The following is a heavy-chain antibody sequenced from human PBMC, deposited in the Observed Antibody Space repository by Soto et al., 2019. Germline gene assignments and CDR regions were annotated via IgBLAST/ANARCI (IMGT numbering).Heavy chain of an antibody. V-gene: IGHV3-33*01. CDR3: ARGDCSSTTCYPPRAGFDD. Sequence: GGSLRLSCAASGFTFSSYGMHWVLQAPCKGLEWVAVIWYDGSNKYYADSVKGRFTISRDNSKNTLYLQMNSLRAEDTAVYYCARGDCSSTTCYPPRAGFDDWGQGTLVAVSS. J-gene: IGHJ4*02. CDR2: IWYDGSNK. CDR1: GFTFSSYG. D-gene: IGHD2-2*01.